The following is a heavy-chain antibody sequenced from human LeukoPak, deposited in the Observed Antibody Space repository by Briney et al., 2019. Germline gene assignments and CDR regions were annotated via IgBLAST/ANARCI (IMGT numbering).Heavy chain of an antibody. CDR1: GGSISSFY. Sequence: SETLSLTCTVSGGSISSFYWSWIRQPPGKGLEWIGYIYYTGSTNYNPSLKSRVTISVDTSKNQFSLKLSSVTAADTAVYYCARAATTVTLYYYYYYMDVWGKGTTVTISS. D-gene: IGHD4-17*01. V-gene: IGHV4-59*01. J-gene: IGHJ6*03. CDR3: ARAATTVTLYYYYYYMDV. CDR2: IYYTGST.